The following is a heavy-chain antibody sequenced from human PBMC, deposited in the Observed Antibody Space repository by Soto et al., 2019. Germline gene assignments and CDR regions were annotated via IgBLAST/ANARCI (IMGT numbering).Heavy chain of an antibody. CDR3: ARVPDY. V-gene: IGHV4-30-2*01. CDR2: TSHSVST. J-gene: IGHJ4*02. Sequence: QLQLLESGSGLVKPSQTLSLTCAVSGGSISSGGYSWGWIRQPPGKGLEWIGCTSHSVSTYYNPSLRSRVTISVDRSKNQFSLRLSSVTAADTAVYYCARVPDYWGQGTLVTVSS. CDR1: GGSISSGGYS.